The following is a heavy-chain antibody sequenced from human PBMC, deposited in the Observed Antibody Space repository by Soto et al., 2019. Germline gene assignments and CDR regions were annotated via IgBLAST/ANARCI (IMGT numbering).Heavy chain of an antibody. CDR2: ISSAGSTI. CDR1: GFTFTNYG. Sequence: PGGSLRLSCISSGFTFTNYGMNWVRQAPGKGPEWVSYISSAGSTIYYADSVKGRFTISRDNAKNSLYLQMHSLRDEDAAVYYCARDRYGDYSFDYWGQGTLVTVS. J-gene: IGHJ4*02. D-gene: IGHD4-17*01. V-gene: IGHV3-48*02. CDR3: ARDRYGDYSFDY.